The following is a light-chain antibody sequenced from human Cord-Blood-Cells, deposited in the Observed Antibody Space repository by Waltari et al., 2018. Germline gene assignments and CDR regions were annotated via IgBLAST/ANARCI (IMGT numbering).Light chain of an antibody. V-gene: IGLV2-23*01. Sequence: QSALTQPASVSGSPGQSITISCTGTSSDVGSYNLVSWYQQHPGKAPKLMIYEGSKRPSGVSNRFSGSNSGNTASLTISGLQADDEADYYCCSYAGSSTLVFGGGTKLTVL. CDR3: CSYAGSSTLV. CDR2: EGS. J-gene: IGLJ3*02. CDR1: SSDVGSYNL.